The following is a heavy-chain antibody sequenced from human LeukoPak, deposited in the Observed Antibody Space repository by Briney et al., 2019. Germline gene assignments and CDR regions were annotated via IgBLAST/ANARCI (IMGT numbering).Heavy chain of an antibody. Sequence: SGGSLRLSCAASGFTFSRYAMSWVRQAPGKGLEWVSAISGSGGSTYYADSVKGRFTISRDNSKNTLYLQMNSLRAEDTAVYYCAKDRGVVVVAATPGYWFDPWGQGTLVTVSS. V-gene: IGHV3-23*01. CDR3: AKDRGVVVVAATPGYWFDP. D-gene: IGHD2-15*01. J-gene: IGHJ5*02. CDR2: ISGSGGST. CDR1: GFTFSRYA.